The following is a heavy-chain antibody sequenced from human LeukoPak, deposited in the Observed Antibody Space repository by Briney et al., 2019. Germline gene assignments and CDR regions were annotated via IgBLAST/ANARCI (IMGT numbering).Heavy chain of an antibody. CDR2: IKEDGSRD. D-gene: IGHD5-12*01. CDR3: ARDGRGYDS. V-gene: IGHV3-7*01. J-gene: IGHJ5*01. Sequence: GGSLRLSCAASGFTFNTYWMSWVRQTPEKGLEWVANIKEDGSRDYYVDSVEGRFTISRDNAKNILYLEMKSLRAEDSATYYSARDGRGYDSWGQGTLVTVSS. CDR1: GFTFNTYW.